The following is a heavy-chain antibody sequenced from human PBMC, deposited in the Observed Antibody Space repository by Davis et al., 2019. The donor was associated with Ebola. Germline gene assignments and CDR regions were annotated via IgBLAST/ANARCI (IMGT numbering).Heavy chain of an antibody. V-gene: IGHV3-23*01. J-gene: IGHJ4*02. Sequence: PGGSLRLSCEASGFTFSSLGMSWVRQAPGKGLEWVSTISGSGASTFYADSVKGRFTISRDNSRNTMYLQMNSLKTEDTAVYYCTTFDYINDYWGQGTLVTVSS. CDR2: ISGSGAST. D-gene: IGHD4-11*01. CDR3: TTFDYINDY. CDR1: GFTFSSLG.